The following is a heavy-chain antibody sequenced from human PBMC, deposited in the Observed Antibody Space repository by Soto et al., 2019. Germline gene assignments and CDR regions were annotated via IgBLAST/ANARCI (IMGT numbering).Heavy chain of an antibody. D-gene: IGHD6-19*01. CDR2: IYYSGST. Sequence: SETLSLTCTVSGGSISSYYWSWIRQPPGKGLEWIGYIYYSGSTNYNPSLKSRVTISVDTPKNQFSLKVSSVTAADTAVYYCARHPEYSSGFDYWGQGTLVTVSS. V-gene: IGHV4-59*08. J-gene: IGHJ4*02. CDR3: ARHPEYSSGFDY. CDR1: GGSISSYY.